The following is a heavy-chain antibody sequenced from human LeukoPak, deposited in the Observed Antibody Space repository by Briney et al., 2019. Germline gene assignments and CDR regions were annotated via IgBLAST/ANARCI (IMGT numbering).Heavy chain of an antibody. Sequence: PGGSLRLSCAGSGFTFSSFWMSWVRQAPGKGLEWVSFIRYDGSNKYYADSVKGRFTISRDNSKTTLYLQMNSLRAEDTAVYYCAKSGCALGMGSGRDRGLTDYSGQGTLVTVSS. J-gene: IGHJ4*02. D-gene: IGHD6-19*01. CDR3: AKSGCALGMGSGRDRGLTDY. CDR1: GFTFSSFW. CDR2: IRYDGSNK. V-gene: IGHV3-30*02.